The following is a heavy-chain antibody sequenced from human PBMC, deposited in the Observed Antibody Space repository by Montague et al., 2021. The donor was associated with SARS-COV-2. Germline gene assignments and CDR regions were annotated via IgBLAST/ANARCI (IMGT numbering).Heavy chain of an antibody. CDR2: IYTSGTT. J-gene: IGHJ4*02. CDR3: ARFTAVTSSLDF. Sequence: TLSLTCTVSGGSISSPGYYWSWIRQPAGKGLEWIGRIYTSGTTNYNPSLKSRVTISVDTSKNQFSLKLTSVTAADTAVYYCARFTAVTSSLDFSGQGTLVPVSS. V-gene: IGHV4-61*02. CDR1: GGSISSPGYY. D-gene: IGHD4-17*01.